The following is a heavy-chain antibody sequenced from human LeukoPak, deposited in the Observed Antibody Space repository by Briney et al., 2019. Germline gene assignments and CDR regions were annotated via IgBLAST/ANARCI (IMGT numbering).Heavy chain of an antibody. D-gene: IGHD6-6*01. CDR1: GFNFVNYP. J-gene: IGHJ4*02. Sequence: PGRSLRLSCAASGFNFVNYPLHWVRQAPGKGLEWVTQISHDGTKQYYAAAVKGRFTVSRDNSKNPVDLQMNSLRTEDTATYFCARESEYSSSPTFDSWGQGVLVTVSS. CDR2: ISHDGTKQ. V-gene: IGHV3-30*04. CDR3: ARESEYSSSPTFDS.